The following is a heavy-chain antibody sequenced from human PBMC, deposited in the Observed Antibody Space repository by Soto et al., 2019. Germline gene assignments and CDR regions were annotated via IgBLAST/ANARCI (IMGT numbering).Heavy chain of an antibody. CDR1: GFSFNTFG. CDR2: ISDDGRNK. Sequence: QVQLVESGGGVVQPGRSLRLSCAASGFSFNTFGIHWVRQAPGKGLEWVALISDDGRNKYFADSVKGRFTISRDNSNNTRYLQMNSLRAEDTAVYYCAKDWGHGDYVFDNWGQGTLVIVSS. CDR3: AKDWGHGDYVFDN. J-gene: IGHJ4*02. V-gene: IGHV3-30*18. D-gene: IGHD4-17*01.